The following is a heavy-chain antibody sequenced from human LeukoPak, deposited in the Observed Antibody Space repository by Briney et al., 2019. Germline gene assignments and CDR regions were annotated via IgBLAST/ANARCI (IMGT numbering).Heavy chain of an antibody. CDR1: GYTFTSDG. J-gene: IGHJ4*02. CDR2: ISSYNGNT. V-gene: IGHV1-18*01. Sequence: ASVKVSCKASGYTFTSDGISWVRQAPGQGLEWMGWISSYNGNTNYAQKLQGRVTMTTDTSTSTASMELRSLRSDDTAVYYCAARYYYDSSGYYPPWHYWGQGTLVTVSS. D-gene: IGHD3-22*01. CDR3: AARYYYDSSGYYPPWHY.